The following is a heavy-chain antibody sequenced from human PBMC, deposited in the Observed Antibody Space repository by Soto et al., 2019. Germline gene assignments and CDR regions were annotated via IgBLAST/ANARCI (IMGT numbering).Heavy chain of an antibody. CDR1: GTSISRSCSY. J-gene: IGHJ5*02. CDR3: ASLLRFLEWLSAWFDP. Sequence: PETLSITCTVSGTSISRSCSYLCWVLQPPRKRQEWIGSIYYSVSTYYNPSLKSRVTISVDTSKNQFSVKLSSVTAADTAVYYCASLLRFLEWLSAWFDPWGQGTLVTVSS. CDR2: IYYSVST. D-gene: IGHD3-3*01. V-gene: IGHV4-39*01.